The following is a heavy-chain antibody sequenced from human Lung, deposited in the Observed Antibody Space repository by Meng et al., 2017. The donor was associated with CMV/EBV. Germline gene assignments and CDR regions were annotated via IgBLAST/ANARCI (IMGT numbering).Heavy chain of an antibody. CDR3: ARDAMVRGVVHLGGGMDV. CDR1: GGSITSHY. V-gene: IGHV4-59*11. J-gene: IGHJ6*02. Sequence: LXCTVTGGSITSHYWNWIRQPPGKGLEWIGYIYYSGSTNYNPSIKSRVTTSVDTSKNQFSLKLSSVTAADTAVYYCARDAMVRGVVHLGGGMDVWGQGTTVTVSS. D-gene: IGHD3-10*01. CDR2: IYYSGST.